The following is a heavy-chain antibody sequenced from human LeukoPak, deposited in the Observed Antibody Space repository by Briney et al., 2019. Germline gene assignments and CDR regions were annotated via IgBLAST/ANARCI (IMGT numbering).Heavy chain of an antibody. D-gene: IGHD4-23*01. CDR1: GGTFSSYA. Sequence: GASVKVSCKASGGTFSSYAISWVRQAPGQGLEWMGGIIPIFGTANYAQKFQGRVTITADESTSTAYMELSSLRSEDTAVYYCARDLEYGGNSADFDYWGQGTLVTVSS. J-gene: IGHJ4*02. V-gene: IGHV1-69*13. CDR2: IIPIFGTA. CDR3: ARDLEYGGNSADFDY.